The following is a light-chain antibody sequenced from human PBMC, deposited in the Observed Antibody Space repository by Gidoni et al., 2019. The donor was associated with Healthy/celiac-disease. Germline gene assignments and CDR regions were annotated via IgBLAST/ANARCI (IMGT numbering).Light chain of an antibody. CDR1: KLGNKY. CDR2: QDS. Sequence: SYELTPPPSVSVSPGQTASITCSGDKLGNKYACWYQQKPGQSPVLVIDQDSKRPSGIPERFSGSNSGNTATLTISGTQAMDEADYYCQAWDSSTAYVVFGGGTKLTVL. CDR3: QAWDSSTAYVV. J-gene: IGLJ2*01. V-gene: IGLV3-1*01.